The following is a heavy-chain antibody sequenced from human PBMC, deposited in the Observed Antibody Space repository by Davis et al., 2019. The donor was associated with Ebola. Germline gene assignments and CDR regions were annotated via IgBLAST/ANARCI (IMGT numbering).Heavy chain of an antibody. V-gene: IGHV4-4*02. Sequence: MPSETLSLTCAVSGGPTSSSNWRSWLRQPPGKGLEWIGGIYHSESTNYNPSLKSRVTISVDKSKNHFSLKLSSVTAADTAVYYCARVGAGTTYFDYWGQGTLVTVSS. CDR1: GGPTSSSNW. CDR3: ARVGAGTTYFDY. D-gene: IGHD1-7*01. J-gene: IGHJ4*02. CDR2: IYHSEST.